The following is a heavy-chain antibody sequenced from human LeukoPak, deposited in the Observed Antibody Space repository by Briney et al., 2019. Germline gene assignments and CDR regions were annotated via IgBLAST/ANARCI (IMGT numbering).Heavy chain of an antibody. V-gene: IGHV4-59*08. Sequence: SETLSLTCTVSGGSISSYYWSWIRQPPGKGLEWIGYIYYSGSTNYNPSLKSRVTISVDTSKNQFSLKLSSVTAADTAVYYCARKARGILTGSDAFDIWGQGTMVTVSS. CDR3: ARKARGILTGSDAFDI. CDR1: GGSISSYY. CDR2: IYYSGST. J-gene: IGHJ3*02. D-gene: IGHD3-9*01.